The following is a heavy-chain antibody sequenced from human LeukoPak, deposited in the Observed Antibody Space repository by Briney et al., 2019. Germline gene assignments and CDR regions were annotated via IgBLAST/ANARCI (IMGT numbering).Heavy chain of an antibody. J-gene: IGHJ4*02. D-gene: IGHD3-22*01. Sequence: KPSETLSLTCTVSGGSISSSSYYWGWIRQPPGKGLEWIGSIYYSGSTYYNPSLKSRVTISVDPSKNQFSLKLSSVTAADTAVYYCARHVPPPGYYDSSGYPYYFDYWGQGTLVTVSS. CDR2: IYYSGST. CDR3: ARHVPPPGYYDSSGYPYYFDY. CDR1: GGSISSSSYY. V-gene: IGHV4-39*01.